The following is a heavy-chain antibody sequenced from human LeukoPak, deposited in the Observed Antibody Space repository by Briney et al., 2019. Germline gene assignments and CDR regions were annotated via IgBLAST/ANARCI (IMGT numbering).Heavy chain of an antibody. CDR3: ARALDIVLMVYAPDAFDI. D-gene: IGHD2-8*01. J-gene: IGHJ3*02. CDR1: GFTFSSYG. V-gene: IGHV3-21*01. CDR2: ISSSSSYI. Sequence: GGSLRLSCAASGFTFSSYGMRWVRQAPGKGLEWVSSISSSSSYIYYADSVKGRFTISRDNAKNSLYLQMNSLRAEDTAVYYCARALDIVLMVYAPDAFDIWGQGTMVTVSS.